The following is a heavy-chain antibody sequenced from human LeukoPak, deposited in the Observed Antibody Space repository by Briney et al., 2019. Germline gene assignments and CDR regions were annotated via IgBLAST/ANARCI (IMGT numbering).Heavy chain of an antibody. V-gene: IGHV6-1*01. CDR1: GDSVSSNSAA. Sequence: SQILSLTCAISGDSVSSNSAAWNWIRQSPSRGLEWLGRTYYRSKWYNDYAVSVKSRITINPDTSKNQFSLQLNSVTPEDTAVYYCARDPGTAAATSWVNWFDPWGQGTLVTVSS. CDR2: TYYRSKWYN. CDR3: ARDPGTAAATSWVNWFDP. D-gene: IGHD6-13*01. J-gene: IGHJ5*02.